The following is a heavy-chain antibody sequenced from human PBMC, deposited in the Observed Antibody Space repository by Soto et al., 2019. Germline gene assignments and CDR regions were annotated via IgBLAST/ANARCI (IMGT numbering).Heavy chain of an antibody. CDR2: ITSTSDYI. V-gene: IGHV3-21*01. CDR3: ARVGTGSSTPLDI. Sequence: PGGSLRLSCVASGFMFTRSTMNWVRQAPGKGLEWVSSITSTSDYIFYADSVKGRFTISRDNAKNSLYLQMNSLRAEDTAVYYCARVGTGSSTPLDIWGQGTMVTVSS. CDR1: GFMFTRST. D-gene: IGHD3-9*01. J-gene: IGHJ3*02.